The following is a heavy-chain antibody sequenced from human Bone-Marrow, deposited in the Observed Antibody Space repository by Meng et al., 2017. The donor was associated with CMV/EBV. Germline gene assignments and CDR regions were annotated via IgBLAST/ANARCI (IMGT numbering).Heavy chain of an antibody. CDR1: GFSLSTSAVG. V-gene: IGHV2-5*01. CDR2: IYWNDDK. D-gene: IGHD6-6*01. CDR3: AHRRQSIAALRWAFDY. J-gene: IGHJ4*02. Sequence: SGPTLVKPTQTLTLTCTFSGFSLSTSAVGVGWIRQPPGKALEWLALIYWNDDKRYSPSLKSRLTITKDTSKNQVVLTMTNMDPVDTATYYCAHRRQSIAALRWAFDYWGQGTLVTVSS.